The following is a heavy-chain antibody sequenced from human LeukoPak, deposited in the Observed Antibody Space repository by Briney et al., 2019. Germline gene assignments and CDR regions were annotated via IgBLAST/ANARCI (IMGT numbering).Heavy chain of an antibody. J-gene: IGHJ1*01. Sequence: GETLRLSCAASGFTFSSYGMSWIRQTPGKGLEWVSAISGSGGSTYYADSVKGRFTISRDNSKNTLYLQMNSLRAEDTAVYYCASRRGITTQHWGQGTLVTVSS. D-gene: IGHD3-10*01. CDR1: GFTFSSYG. CDR3: ASRRGITTQH. V-gene: IGHV3-23*01. CDR2: ISGSGGST.